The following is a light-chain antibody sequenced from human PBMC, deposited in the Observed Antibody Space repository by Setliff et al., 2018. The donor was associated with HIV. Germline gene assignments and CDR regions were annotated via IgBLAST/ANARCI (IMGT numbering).Light chain of an antibody. V-gene: IGLV2-14*01. J-gene: IGLJ1*01. CDR1: SRDVGGYNY. CDR2: EVR. Sequence: QSVLTQPASVSGSPGQSITISCTGTSRDVGGYNYVSWYQQHPGKAPKLIIYEVRNRPSGVSNRFSGSKSGNTGSLTISGLQAEDEADYYCSSYAITNTLPFGTGTKVTVL. CDR3: SSYAITNTLP.